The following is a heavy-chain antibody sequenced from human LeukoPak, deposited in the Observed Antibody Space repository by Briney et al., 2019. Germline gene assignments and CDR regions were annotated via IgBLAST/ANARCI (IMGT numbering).Heavy chain of an antibody. CDR2: IYYSGST. CDR3: ARVRSSSGWYERYYYYYMDV. CDR1: GGSISSSSYY. D-gene: IGHD6-19*01. J-gene: IGHJ6*03. V-gene: IGHV4-39*07. Sequence: SETLSLTCTVSGGSISSSSYYWGWIRQPPGKGLEWIGSIYYSGSTYYNPSLKSRVTISVDTSKNQFSLKLSSVTAADTAVYYCARVRSSSGWYERYYYYYMDVWGKGTTVTVSS.